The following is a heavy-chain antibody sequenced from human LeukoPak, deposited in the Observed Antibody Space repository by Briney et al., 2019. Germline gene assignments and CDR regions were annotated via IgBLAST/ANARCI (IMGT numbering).Heavy chain of an antibody. D-gene: IGHD1-1*01. CDR2: IIHNNGAA. CDR3: VSWAGGNADVASYDY. V-gene: IGHV1-2*06. CDR1: GYIFNDHS. J-gene: IGHJ4*02. Sequence: ASVKVSCKASGYIFNDHSIHWLLQAPGQRFEWLVRIIHNNGAAKVAQEFQARVTLARDTSISSVYMELDTLKFDDTAVYYCVSWAGGNADVASYDYWGQGTLVTVSS.